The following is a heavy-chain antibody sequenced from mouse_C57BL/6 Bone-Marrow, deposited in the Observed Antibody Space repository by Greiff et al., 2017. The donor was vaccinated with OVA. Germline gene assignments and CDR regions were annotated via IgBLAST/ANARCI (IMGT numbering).Heavy chain of an antibody. J-gene: IGHJ1*03. CDR3: ARPYYPWYFDV. Sequence: EVQVVESGGGLVTPGGSLTLSCAASGFTFSDYGMHWVRQAPEKGLEWVAYISSGSSTIYYADTVKGRFTISRDNAKNTLFLQKTSLRSEDTAMYYCARPYYPWYFDVWGTGTTVTVSS. V-gene: IGHV5-17*01. D-gene: IGHD1-1*02. CDR2: ISSGSSTI. CDR1: GFTFSDYG.